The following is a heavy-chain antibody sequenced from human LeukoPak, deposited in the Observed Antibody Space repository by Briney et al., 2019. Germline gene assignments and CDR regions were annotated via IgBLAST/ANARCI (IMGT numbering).Heavy chain of an antibody. CDR2: VYTSGST. D-gene: IGHD2-15*01. CDR3: GRDALVGYFSYYYMDV. V-gene: IGHV4-4*07. Sequence: SETLSLTCTVSGGSISSYYWSWIRQPAGKGLEWIGRVYTSGSTNYTPSLKSRVTISIDTSKNQFSLKLRSVTAADTAVYYCGRDALVGYFSYYYMDVWGKGTTVTVSS. J-gene: IGHJ6*03. CDR1: GGSISSYY.